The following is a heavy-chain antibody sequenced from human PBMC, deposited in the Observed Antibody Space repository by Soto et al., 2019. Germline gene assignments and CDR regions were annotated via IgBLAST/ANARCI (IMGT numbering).Heavy chain of an antibody. Sequence: ASVKVSCKASGYTFTGYYMHWVRQAPGQGLEWMGWISPNSGGTNYAQKFQGRVAMTRDTSISTAYMELSRLRPDDTAVYYCARLTVPLDIVVLPAASFDFWGQGALVTVSS. V-gene: IGHV1-2*02. J-gene: IGHJ4*02. CDR1: GYTFTGYY. CDR3: ARLTVPLDIVVLPAASFDF. CDR2: ISPNSGGT. D-gene: IGHD2-2*01.